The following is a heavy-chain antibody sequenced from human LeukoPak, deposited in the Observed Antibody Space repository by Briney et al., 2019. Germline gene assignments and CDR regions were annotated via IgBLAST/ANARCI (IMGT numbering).Heavy chain of an antibody. CDR1: GFTSSSYW. CDR2: IKQDGSEK. V-gene: IGHV3-7*03. J-gene: IGHJ4*02. D-gene: IGHD2-15*01. Sequence: GGSLRLSCAVSGFTSSSYWMSWVRQAPGKGLEWVANIKQDGSEKYYADSVKGRFTISRDNAKNSLYLQMNSLRAEDTAVYYCARAPYCIGGSCRFDYWGQGTLVTVSS. CDR3: ARAPYCIGGSCRFDY.